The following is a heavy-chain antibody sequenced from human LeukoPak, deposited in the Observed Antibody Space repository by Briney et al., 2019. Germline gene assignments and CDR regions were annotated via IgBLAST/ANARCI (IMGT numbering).Heavy chain of an antibody. V-gene: IGHV1-2*02. CDR3: ARVRDLREPAFDI. J-gene: IGHJ3*02. CDR2: INPNSGGT. D-gene: IGHD1-14*01. Sequence: ASVKVSCKASGYTFTGYYMHWVRQAPGQGLEWMGWINPNSGGTNYAQKFQGRVTMTRDTSISTAYMELSSLRSDDTAVYYCARVRDLREPAFDIWGQGTMVTVSS. CDR1: GYTFTGYY.